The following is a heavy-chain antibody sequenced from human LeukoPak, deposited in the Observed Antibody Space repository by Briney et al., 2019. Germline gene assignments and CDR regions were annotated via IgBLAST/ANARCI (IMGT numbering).Heavy chain of an antibody. D-gene: IGHD6-13*01. V-gene: IGHV4-38-2*02. CDR2: IYHSGST. J-gene: IGHJ4*02. CDR3: ASGSQQLVGFDY. Sequence: SETLSLTCTVSGYSISSGYYWGWIRQPPGKGLEWIGSIYHSGSTYYNPSLKSRVTISVDTSKNQFSLKLSSVTAADTAVYYCASGSQQLVGFDYWGQGTLVTVSS. CDR1: GYSISSGYY.